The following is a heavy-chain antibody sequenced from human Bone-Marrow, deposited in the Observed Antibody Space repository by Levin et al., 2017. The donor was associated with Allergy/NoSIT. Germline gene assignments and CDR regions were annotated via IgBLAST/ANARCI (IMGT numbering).Heavy chain of an antibody. CDR1: GGSFSGYY. CDR3: ARGEDIVVVVAATSGAFDI. Sequence: PSETLSLTCAVYGGSFSGYYWSWIRQPPGKGLEWIGEINHSGSTNYNPSLKSRVTISVDTSKNQFSLKLSSVTAADTAVYYCARGEDIVVVVAATSGAFDIWGQGTMVTVSS. V-gene: IGHV4-34*01. CDR2: INHSGST. D-gene: IGHD2-15*01. J-gene: IGHJ3*02.